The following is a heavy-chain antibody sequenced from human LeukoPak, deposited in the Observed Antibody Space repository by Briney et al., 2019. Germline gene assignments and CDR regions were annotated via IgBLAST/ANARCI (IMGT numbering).Heavy chain of an antibody. Sequence: TPGGSLRLSCAASGFTFTSYGISWVRQAPGRGLEWMGWISAYNGNTNYAQKLQGRVTMTTDTSTSTAYMELRSLRSDDTAVYYCARDRDVFDYWGQGTLVTVSS. J-gene: IGHJ4*02. CDR1: GFTFTSYG. CDR3: ARDRDVFDY. V-gene: IGHV1-18*01. CDR2: ISAYNGNT. D-gene: IGHD3-16*01.